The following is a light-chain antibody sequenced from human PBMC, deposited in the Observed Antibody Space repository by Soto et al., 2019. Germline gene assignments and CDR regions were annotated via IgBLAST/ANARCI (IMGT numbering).Light chain of an antibody. CDR1: SSDVGGYNY. Sequence: QSALTQPASVSGSPGQSITISCTGTSSDVGGYNYVSWYQQHPGTAPKLMIYEVSNRPSGVSNRFSGSKSGNTASLTISGIQAEDEADYYCSSFTSINTWVFGGGTKLTVL. CDR2: EVS. CDR3: SSFTSINTWV. J-gene: IGLJ3*02. V-gene: IGLV2-14*01.